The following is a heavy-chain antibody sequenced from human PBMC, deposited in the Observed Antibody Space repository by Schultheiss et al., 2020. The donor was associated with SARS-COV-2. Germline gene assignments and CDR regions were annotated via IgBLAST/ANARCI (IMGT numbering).Heavy chain of an antibody. CDR1: GYTFTGYY. CDR2: INPNSGGA. CDR3: AREAVVYGDYVVDWFDP. V-gene: IGHV1-2*02. D-gene: IGHD4-17*01. Sequence: ASVKVSCKASGYTFTGYYMHWIRQAPGQGLEWMGWINPNSGGANYAQQFRGRVTMTRDTSISTAYMELSSLRSDDTAVYYCAREAVVYGDYVVDWFDPWGQGTLVTVSS. J-gene: IGHJ5*02.